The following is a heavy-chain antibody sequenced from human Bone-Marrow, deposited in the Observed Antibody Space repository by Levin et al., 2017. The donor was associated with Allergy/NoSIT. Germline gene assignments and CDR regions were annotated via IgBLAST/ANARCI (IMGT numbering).Heavy chain of an antibody. J-gene: IGHJ3*02. CDR1: GGSIRSGDYF. CDR2: IHHTGDP. Sequence: SETLSLTCTVSGGSIRSGDYFWSWIRQSPGTGLEWLGYIHHTGDPFYKPSLKSRLTISVDTSKNQFSLMLTSVTAADTAVYFCARSQVTDADYIVSSFDIWGQGTRVTISS. CDR3: ARSQVTDADYIVSSFDI. V-gene: IGHV4-30-4*01. D-gene: IGHD4-17*01.